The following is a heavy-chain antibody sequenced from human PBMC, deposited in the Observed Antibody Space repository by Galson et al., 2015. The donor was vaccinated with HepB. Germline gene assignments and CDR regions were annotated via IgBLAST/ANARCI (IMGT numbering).Heavy chain of an antibody. D-gene: IGHD4-17*01. V-gene: IGHV3-30-3*02. CDR2: ISYDGSNK. CDR1: GFTFSRNA. Sequence: SLRLSCAASGFTFSRNAMHWVRQAPGKGLEWVAVISYDGSNKYYADSVKGRFTISRDNSKNTLYLQMNSLRAEDTAVYYCAKSYLGDYVPYFDYWGQGTLVTVSS. J-gene: IGHJ4*02. CDR3: AKSYLGDYVPYFDY.